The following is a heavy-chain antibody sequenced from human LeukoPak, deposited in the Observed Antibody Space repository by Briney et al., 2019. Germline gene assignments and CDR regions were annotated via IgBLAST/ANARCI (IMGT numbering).Heavy chain of an antibody. D-gene: IGHD3-3*01. CDR1: GFTFSSYE. Sequence: GGSLRLSCAASGFTFSSYEMNWVRQAPGKGLEWVSYISSSGSTIYYADSVKGRSTISRDNAKNSLYLQMNTLRAEDTAVYYCARDYDFWSGYQRPDYWGQGTLVTVSS. J-gene: IGHJ4*02. CDR2: ISSSGSTI. V-gene: IGHV3-48*03. CDR3: ARDYDFWSGYQRPDY.